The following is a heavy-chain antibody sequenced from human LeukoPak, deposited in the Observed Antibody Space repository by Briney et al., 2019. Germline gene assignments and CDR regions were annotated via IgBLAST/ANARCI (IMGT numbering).Heavy chain of an antibody. Sequence: GGSLRLSCAVSGFTFSSDWMSWVRQAPGKGLEWVANIKQDGSEKYYVDSVKGRFTISRDNAKNSLYLQMNSLRAEDTAVYYCARGPSSGRDQLLLPTTATHYYYYYGMDVWGQGTTVTVSS. J-gene: IGHJ6*02. CDR2: IKQDGSEK. CDR1: GFTFSSDW. V-gene: IGHV3-7*01. D-gene: IGHD2-2*01. CDR3: ARGPSSGRDQLLLPTTATHYYYYYGMDV.